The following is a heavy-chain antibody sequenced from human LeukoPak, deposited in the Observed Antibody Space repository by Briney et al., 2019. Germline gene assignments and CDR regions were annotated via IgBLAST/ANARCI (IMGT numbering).Heavy chain of an antibody. CDR3: AGAKIAAAVHFDY. J-gene: IGHJ4*02. V-gene: IGHV4-34*01. D-gene: IGHD6-13*01. CDR1: GGSFSGYY. Sequence: PSETLSLTCAVYGGSFSGYYWSWIRQPPGKGLEWIGEINHSGSTNYNPSLKSRVTISVDTSKNQFSLKLSSVTAADTAVYYCAGAKIAAAVHFDYWGQETLVTVSS. CDR2: INHSGST.